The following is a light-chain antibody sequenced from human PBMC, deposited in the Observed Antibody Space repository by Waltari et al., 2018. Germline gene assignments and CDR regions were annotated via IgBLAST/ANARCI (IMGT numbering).Light chain of an antibody. CDR2: DAS. J-gene: IGKJ2*01. CDR1: QSVSSN. CDR3: QHYNNWPPYT. Sequence: EIALTQSPATLSVSPGGGATLSCRASQSVSSNLAWYQQKPGQAPKLLIYDASTRATGIPARFSGSGSWTEFTLTISSLQSEDFAVYYCQHYNNWPPYTFGQGSKLDIK. V-gene: IGKV3-15*01.